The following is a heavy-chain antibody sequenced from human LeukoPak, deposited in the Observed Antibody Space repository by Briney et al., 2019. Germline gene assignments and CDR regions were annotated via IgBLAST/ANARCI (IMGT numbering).Heavy chain of an antibody. CDR1: GGSISSYN. D-gene: IGHD5-24*01. V-gene: IGHV4-59*08. Sequence: SETLSLTCTVSGGSISSYNWSWIRQPPGKGLEWIGYIYYSGSTNYNPSLKSRVTISVDTSKNQFSLKLSSVTAADTAVYYCARILGDGYNAMGMDVWGQGTTVTVSS. CDR2: IYYSGST. J-gene: IGHJ6*02. CDR3: ARILGDGYNAMGMDV.